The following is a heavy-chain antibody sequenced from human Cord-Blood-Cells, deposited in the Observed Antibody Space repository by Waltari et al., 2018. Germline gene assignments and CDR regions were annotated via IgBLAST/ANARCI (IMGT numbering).Heavy chain of an antibody. Sequence: QVQLVQSGAEVKKPGASVNVSCKASGYTFTGYYMHWVRQAPGQGLGWLGRINPNSGGTNYGQRFQGRVTMTSDTSSSTAYMELSRLRSDDTAVYYCARDPDYSGSYYYYYYMDVWGKGTTVTVSS. CDR2: INPNSGGT. D-gene: IGHD1-26*01. CDR1: GYTFTGYY. CDR3: ARDPDYSGSYYYYYYMDV. V-gene: IGHV1-2*02. J-gene: IGHJ6*03.